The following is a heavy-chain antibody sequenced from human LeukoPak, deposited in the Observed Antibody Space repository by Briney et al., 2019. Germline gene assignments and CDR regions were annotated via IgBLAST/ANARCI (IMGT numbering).Heavy chain of an antibody. CDR1: GGTFSSYA. CDR3: AREVRYYDSSGYYYSTEGDWFDP. J-gene: IGHJ5*02. Sequence: SVKVSCKASGGTFSSYAISWARQAPGQGLEWMGGIIPIFGTANYAQKFQGRVTITADESTSTAYMELSSLRSEDTAVYNCAREVRYYDSSGYYYSTEGDWFDPWGQGTLVTVSS. V-gene: IGHV1-69*13. CDR2: IIPIFGTA. D-gene: IGHD3-22*01.